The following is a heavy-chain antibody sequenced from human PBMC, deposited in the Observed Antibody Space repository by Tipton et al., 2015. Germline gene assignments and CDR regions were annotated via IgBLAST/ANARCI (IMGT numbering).Heavy chain of an antibody. Sequence: TLSLTCTVSGGSISSYYWSWIRQPPGKGLEWIGYIYYSGSTYYNPSLKSRLTISLDTSKNHFSLKLTSVTAADTAVYFCARDPSCSGDHCYGRDNGWLDPWGQGILVAVSS. CDR1: GGSISSYY. J-gene: IGHJ5*02. D-gene: IGHD2-15*01. CDR3: ARDPSCSGDHCYGRDNGWLDP. V-gene: IGHV4-59*12. CDR2: IYYSGST.